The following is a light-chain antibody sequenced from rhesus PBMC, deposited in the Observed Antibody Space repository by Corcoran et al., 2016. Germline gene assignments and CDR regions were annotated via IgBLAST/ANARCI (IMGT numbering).Light chain of an antibody. V-gene: IGLV2-23*01. J-gene: IGLJ1*01. CDR2: DFS. CDR1: SSDIGGYKY. Sequence: QAGLTQPPSVSGSPGQSVTISCTGTSSDIGGYKYVSWYQQHPGKAPKVMIYDFSKRPSGVSDRFSGSKSVNTASLTISGLQSEDEADYYCSSYAGNKTYIFGAGTRLTVL. CDR3: SSYAGNKTYI.